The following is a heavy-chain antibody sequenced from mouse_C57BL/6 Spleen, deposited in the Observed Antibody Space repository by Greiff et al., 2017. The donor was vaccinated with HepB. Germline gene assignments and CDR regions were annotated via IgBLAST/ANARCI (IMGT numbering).Heavy chain of an antibody. CDR3: ARGDENYFDY. CDR2: IDPSDSYT. J-gene: IGHJ2*01. V-gene: IGHV1-50*01. CDR1: GYTFTSYW. Sequence: QVQLKQPGAELVKPGASVKLSCKASGYTFTSYWMQWVKQRPGQGLEWIGEIDPSDSYTNYNQKFKGKATLTVDTSSSTAYMQLSSLTSEDSAVYYCARGDENYFDYWGQGTTLTVSS.